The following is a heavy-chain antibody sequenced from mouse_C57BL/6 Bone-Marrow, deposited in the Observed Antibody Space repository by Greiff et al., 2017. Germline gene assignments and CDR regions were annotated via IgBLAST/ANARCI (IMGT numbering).Heavy chain of an antibody. D-gene: IGHD2-3*01. V-gene: IGHV5-6*01. Sequence: EVHLVESGGDLVKPGGSLKLSCAASGFTFSSYGMSWVRQTPDTRLEWVATISSGGSYTYYPDSVKGRFPISRDNAKNTLYLQMSSLKSEDTAMYYCARRDGYPFAYWGQGTLVTVSA. CDR1: GFTFSSYG. J-gene: IGHJ3*01. CDR3: ARRDGYPFAY. CDR2: ISSGGSYT.